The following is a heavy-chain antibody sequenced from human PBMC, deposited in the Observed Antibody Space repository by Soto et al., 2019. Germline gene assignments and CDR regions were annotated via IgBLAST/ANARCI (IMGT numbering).Heavy chain of an antibody. V-gene: IGHV1-69*13. CDR1: GGTFSSYA. CDR2: IIPIFGTA. J-gene: IGHJ6*02. D-gene: IGHD1-1*01. Sequence: GASVKVSCKASGGTFSSYAISWVRQAPGQGLEWMGGIIPIFGTANYAQKLQGRVTITADESTSTAYMELSSLRSEDTAVYYCARAPVRAQGYYYYYYGMDVWGQGTTVTVSS. CDR3: ARAPVRAQGYYYYYYGMDV.